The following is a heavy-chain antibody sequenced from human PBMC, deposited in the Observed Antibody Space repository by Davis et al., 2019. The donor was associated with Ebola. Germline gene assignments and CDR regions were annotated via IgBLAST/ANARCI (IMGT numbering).Heavy chain of an antibody. CDR3: ATDPYGGNPQSADY. CDR2: ISSSSSYI. J-gene: IGHJ4*02. V-gene: IGHV3-21*06. D-gene: IGHD3-16*01. CDR1: GFTFSSYS. Sequence: GESLKISCAASGFTFSSYSMNWVRQAPGKGLEWVSSISSSSSYIYYADSVKGRFTISRDNAKNTLYLQMTSLRADDTAVYYCATDPYGGNPQSADYWGQGSLVTVSS.